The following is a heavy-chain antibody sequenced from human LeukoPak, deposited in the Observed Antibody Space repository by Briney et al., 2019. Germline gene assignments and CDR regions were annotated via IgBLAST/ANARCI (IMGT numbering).Heavy chain of an antibody. J-gene: IGHJ6*04. CDR1: GFTFSSYS. D-gene: IGHD4-17*01. Sequence: PGESLRLSCAASGFTFSSYSMNWVRQAPGKGLEWVSSISSSSSYIYYADSVKGRFTISRDNAKNSLYLQMNSLRAEDTAVYYCARGDYGDYVTHYYYYGMDVWGKGTTVTVSS. CDR2: ISSSSSYI. CDR3: ARGDYGDYVTHYYYYGMDV. V-gene: IGHV3-21*01.